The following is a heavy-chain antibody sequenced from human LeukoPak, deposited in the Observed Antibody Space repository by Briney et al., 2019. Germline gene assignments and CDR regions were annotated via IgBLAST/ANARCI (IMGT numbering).Heavy chain of an antibody. CDR3: ARFRVGDYVWGSYRYEVGAFDI. D-gene: IGHD3-16*02. CDR2: IYYSGST. V-gene: IGHV4-39*01. J-gene: IGHJ3*02. Sequence: SETLSLTCTVSGGSISSSSYYWGWIRQPPGKGLEWIGSIYYSGSTYYNPSLKSRVTISVDTSKNQFSLKLSSVAAADTAVYYCARFRVGDYVWGSYRYEVGAFDIWGQGTMVTVSS. CDR1: GGSISSSSYY.